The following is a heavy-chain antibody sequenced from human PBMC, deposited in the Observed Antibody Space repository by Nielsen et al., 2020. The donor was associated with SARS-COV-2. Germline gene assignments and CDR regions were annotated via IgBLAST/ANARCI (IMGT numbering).Heavy chain of an antibody. CDR3: ARGDLVVVPSPILGLGPFFYYFYLDV. CDR1: GGSVSSNDW. D-gene: IGHD2-2*01. CDR2: VSHSGSI. J-gene: IGHJ6*03. Sequence: SETLSLTCAVSGGSVSSNDWWTWVGQSPGKGLEWIGEVSHSGSINYNPSLKSRVTLSMDKSKRQFSLRLTSVSAADTAVYFCARGDLVVVPSPILGLGPFFYYFYLDVWGKGTTVIVSS. V-gene: IGHV4-4*02.